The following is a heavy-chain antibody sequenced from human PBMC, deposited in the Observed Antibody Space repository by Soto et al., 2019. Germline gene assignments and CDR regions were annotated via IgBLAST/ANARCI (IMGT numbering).Heavy chain of an antibody. CDR1: GFTFSSYA. J-gene: IGHJ4*02. CDR2: ISGSGGST. V-gene: IGHV3-23*01. D-gene: IGHD3-10*01. CDR3: AKYGSGSRSFDY. Sequence: GGSLRISCAASGFTFSSYAMSGVRQAPGKGLEWVSAISGSGGSTYYADSVKGRFTISRDNSKNTLYLQMNSLRAEDTAVYYCAKYGSGSRSFDYWGQGTLVTVSS.